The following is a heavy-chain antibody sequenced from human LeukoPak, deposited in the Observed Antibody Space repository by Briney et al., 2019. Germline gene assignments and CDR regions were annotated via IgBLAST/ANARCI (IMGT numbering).Heavy chain of an antibody. CDR2: IYTSGST. CDR3: ARSTMMEENWFDP. D-gene: IGHD3-22*01. V-gene: IGHV4-61*02. J-gene: IGHJ5*02. Sequence: SETLSLTCTVSGGSISSGSYYWSWIRQPAGKGLEWIGRIYTSGSTNYNPSLKSRVTISVDTSKNQFSLKLSSVTAADTAVYYCARSTMMEENWFDPWGQGALVTVSS. CDR1: GGSISSGSYY.